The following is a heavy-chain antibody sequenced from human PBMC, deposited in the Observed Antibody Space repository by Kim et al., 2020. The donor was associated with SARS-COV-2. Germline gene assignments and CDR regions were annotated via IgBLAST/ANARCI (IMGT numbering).Heavy chain of an antibody. D-gene: IGHD3-9*01. CDR3: ARRAPDYYDILTGFSVCGMDV. V-gene: IGHV4-34*01. CDR1: GGSFSGYY. J-gene: IGHJ6*02. Sequence: SETLSLTCAVYGGSFSGYYWSWIRQPPGKGLEWIGEINHSGSTNYNPSLMSRVTISVDTSKNQFSLKLSSVTAADTAVYYCARRAPDYYDILTGFSVCGMDVWGQGTTVTVSS. CDR2: INHSGST.